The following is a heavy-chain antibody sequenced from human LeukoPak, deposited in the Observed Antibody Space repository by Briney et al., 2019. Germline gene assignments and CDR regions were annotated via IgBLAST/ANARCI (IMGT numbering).Heavy chain of an antibody. J-gene: IGHJ4*02. CDR3: ARDSSGWSDDGWYY. CDR2: INPTGGST. CDR1: GYTFTSYY. Sequence: ASVKVSCKASGYTFTSYYMHWVRQAPGQGLEWMGLINPTGGSTGYAQKFQGRVTITADESTSTAYMKLSSLRSEDTAVYYCARDSSGWSDDGWYYWGQGTLVTVSS. V-gene: IGHV1-46*01. D-gene: IGHD6-19*01.